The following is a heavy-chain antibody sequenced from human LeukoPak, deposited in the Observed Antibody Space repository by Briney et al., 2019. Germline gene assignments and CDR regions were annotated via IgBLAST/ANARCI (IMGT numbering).Heavy chain of an antibody. CDR2: INPNSGGT. CDR3: AREDPFDAFDI. V-gene: IGHV1-2*04. CDR1: GYTFTGYY. J-gene: IGHJ3*02. Sequence: ASVKVSCKASGYTFTGYYMHWVRQAPGQGLEWMGWINPNSGGTNYAQKFQGWVTMTRDTSTSTVYMELSSLRSEDTAVYYCAREDPFDAFDIWGQGTMVTVSS.